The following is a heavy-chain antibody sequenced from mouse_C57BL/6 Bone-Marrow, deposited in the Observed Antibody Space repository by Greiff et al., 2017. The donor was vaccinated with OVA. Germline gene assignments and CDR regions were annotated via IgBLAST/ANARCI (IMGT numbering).Heavy chain of an antibody. CDR2: LSSGSSTI. Sequence: EVMLVESGGGLVKPGGSLKLSCAASGFTFSDYGMHWVRQAPEKGLEWVAYLSSGSSTIYYADTVKGRFTLSRDNAKNTLFLQMTSLRSEDTAMYYCARSDYDYFDYWGQGTTLTVSS. CDR1: GFTFSDYG. D-gene: IGHD2-4*01. V-gene: IGHV5-17*01. CDR3: ARSDYDYFDY. J-gene: IGHJ2*01.